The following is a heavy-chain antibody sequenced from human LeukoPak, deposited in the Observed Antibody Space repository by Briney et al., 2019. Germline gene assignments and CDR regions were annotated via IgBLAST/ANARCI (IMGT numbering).Heavy chain of an antibody. J-gene: IGHJ4*02. CDR2: INGDGSST. CDR3: ARDMYSMSSARGAY. D-gene: IGHD3-10*01. Sequence: GGSLRLSCAASGFTFSDYWRHWVRQAPGKGLVWVVRINGDGSSTTYVESVRGRSTISRDNAKKTLYLKMNSLRAEDAAVYYCARDMYSMSSARGAYWGQGNLVTVSS. CDR1: GFTFSDYW. V-gene: IGHV3-74*01.